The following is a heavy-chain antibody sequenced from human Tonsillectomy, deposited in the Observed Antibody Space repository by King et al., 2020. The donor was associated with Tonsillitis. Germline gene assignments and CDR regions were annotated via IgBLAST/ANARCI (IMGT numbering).Heavy chain of an antibody. D-gene: IGHD2-2*01. CDR1: GGSFSGYY. Sequence: VQLQQWGAGLLKPSETLSLTCAVYGGSFSGYYWSWIRQPPGKGLEWIGEINHSGSTNYNPSLKSRVTVSVDTSKNQFSLKLSSVTAADTAVYYCARGWGIVVVPAAIYGMDVCGQGTTVTVSS. CDR2: INHSGST. CDR3: ARGWGIVVVPAAIYGMDV. V-gene: IGHV4-34*01. J-gene: IGHJ6*02.